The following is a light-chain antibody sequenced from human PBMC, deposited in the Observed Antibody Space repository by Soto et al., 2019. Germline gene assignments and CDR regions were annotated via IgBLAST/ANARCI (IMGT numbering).Light chain of an antibody. CDR3: QQYNNWPRT. CDR1: QTVSNN. J-gene: IGKJ2*02. Sequence: EVVVTQAPSTLSVSLGQRATLSCRTSQTVSNNLAWYRQKPGQAPSLLIYGISTRATGLPARFSGAGSGTEFTLTISSLQSEDSAVYYCQQYNNWPRTFGQGTKLEIK. V-gene: IGKV3-15*01. CDR2: GIS.